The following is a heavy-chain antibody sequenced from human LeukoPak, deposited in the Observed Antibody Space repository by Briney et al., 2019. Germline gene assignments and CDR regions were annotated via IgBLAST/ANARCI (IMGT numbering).Heavy chain of an antibody. V-gene: IGHV3-21*01. Sequence: GGSLRLSCAASGFTFSSYSMNWVRQAPGKGLEWVSSISSSSSYIYYADSVKGRFTISRDNAKNSLYLQMNSLRAEDTAVYYCARGWGVVPAAIKGAWGQGTLVTVSS. CDR3: ARGWGVVPAAIKGA. D-gene: IGHD2-2*02. CDR1: GFTFSSYS. CDR2: ISSSSSYI. J-gene: IGHJ4*02.